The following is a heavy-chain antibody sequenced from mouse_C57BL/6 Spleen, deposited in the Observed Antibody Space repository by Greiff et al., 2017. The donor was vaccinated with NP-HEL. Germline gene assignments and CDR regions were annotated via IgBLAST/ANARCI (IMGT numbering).Heavy chain of an antibody. CDR3: TRYGWFAY. V-gene: IGHV1-15*01. CDR2: IDPETGGT. Sequence: QVQLKQSGAELVRPGASVTLSCKASGYTFTDYEMHWVKQTPVHGLEWIGAIDPETGGTAYNQKFKGKAILTADRSSSTAYMELRSLTSEDSAVYYCTRYGWFAYWGQGTLVTVSA. J-gene: IGHJ3*01. CDR1: GYTFTDYE. D-gene: IGHD1-1*01.